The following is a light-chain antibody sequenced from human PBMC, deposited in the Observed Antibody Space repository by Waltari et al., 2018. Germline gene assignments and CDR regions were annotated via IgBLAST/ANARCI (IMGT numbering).Light chain of an antibody. CDR1: SSDVGNYDS. V-gene: IGLV2-11*01. Sequence: QSALTQPRSVSGPTGQSVTIPCTGTSSDVGNYDSLSWYQQHPGNAPKLMIYDVTNRPSGVPDRFSGSKSGNTASLTISGLQAEDEADYYCYSYAGSYTWVFGGGTKLTVL. J-gene: IGLJ3*02. CDR3: YSYAGSYTWV. CDR2: DVT.